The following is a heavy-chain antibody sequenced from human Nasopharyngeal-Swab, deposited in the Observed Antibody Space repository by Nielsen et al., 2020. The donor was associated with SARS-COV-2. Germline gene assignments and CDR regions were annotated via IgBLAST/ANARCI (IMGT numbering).Heavy chain of an antibody. J-gene: IGHJ4*02. CDR2: ISSSGSTV. CDR3: ATETNSLFGD. CDR1: EFSLSDSY. V-gene: IGHV3-11*04. D-gene: IGHD3-10*01. Sequence: SLKISCAPSEFSLSDSYMIWIRQAPGKGLECVSYISSSGSTVYYADSVKGRFTISRDNAKSSVYLQMNNLRAEDTALYYCATETNSLFGDWGQGARVTVSS.